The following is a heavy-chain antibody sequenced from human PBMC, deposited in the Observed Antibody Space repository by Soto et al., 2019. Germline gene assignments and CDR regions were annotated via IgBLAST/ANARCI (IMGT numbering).Heavy chain of an antibody. J-gene: IGHJ4*02. V-gene: IGHV3-23*01. Sequence: EVQLLESGRGLVQPGGSLRLSCAASGFTFNSYVMDWVLQAPGKGLEWVSAISDSGGSTYYAGSVKGRFTISRDNSKNTLYLQMNSLRAEDTAVYFCANAGPSQYSACDYWGQGTLVTVSS. CDR3: ANAGPSQYSACDY. CDR1: GFTFNSYV. D-gene: IGHD5-12*01. CDR2: ISDSGGST.